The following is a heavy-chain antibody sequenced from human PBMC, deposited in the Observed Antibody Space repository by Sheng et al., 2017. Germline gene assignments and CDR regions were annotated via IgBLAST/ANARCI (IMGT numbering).Heavy chain of an antibody. CDR2: INSDGSAV. CDR3: ARDSLRYYYGSGSAIPN. J-gene: IGHJ4*02. V-gene: IGHV3-48*03. Sequence: PGGSLRLSCAASGFSFSYFEMKWVRQAPGKGLEWISYINSDGSAVNYADSVKGRFTISRDNAKNSLYLQMNSLRAEDTAVYYCARDSLRYYYGSGSAIPNWGQGTLVTVSS. D-gene: IGHD3-10*01. CDR1: GFSFSYFE.